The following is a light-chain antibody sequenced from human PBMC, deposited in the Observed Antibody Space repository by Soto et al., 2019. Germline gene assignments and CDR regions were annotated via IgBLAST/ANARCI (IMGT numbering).Light chain of an antibody. Sequence: QSALTQPASVSGSPGQSIIISCTGTSSDVGDYNFVSWYQQHPGKAPKVMIFGVSNRPSGVSNRFSGSKSGNTASLTISGLQAEDEADYYCSSYTSSSTLVFGGGTKLTVL. CDR3: SSYTSSSTLV. V-gene: IGLV2-14*01. CDR2: GVS. J-gene: IGLJ3*02. CDR1: SSDVGDYNF.